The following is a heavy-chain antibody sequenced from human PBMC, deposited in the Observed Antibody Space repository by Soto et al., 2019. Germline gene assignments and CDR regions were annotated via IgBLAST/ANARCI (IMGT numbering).Heavy chain of an antibody. J-gene: IGHJ3*02. D-gene: IGHD4-17*01. V-gene: IGHV1-18*01. CDR3: ARGRDYGSAFDI. CDR2: ISAYNGNT. Sequence: ASVRVSCKASGYTFTSYGISWVRQAPGQGLEWMGWISAYNGNTNYAQKLQGRVTMTTDTSTSAAYMELRSLRSDDTAVYYCARGRDYGSAFDIWGQGTMVTVSS. CDR1: GYTFTSYG.